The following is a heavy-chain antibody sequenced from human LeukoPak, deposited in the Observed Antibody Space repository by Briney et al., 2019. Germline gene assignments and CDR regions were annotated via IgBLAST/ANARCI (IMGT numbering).Heavy chain of an antibody. Sequence: GGSLRLSCAASGFTFSNAWMSWVRQAPGKGLEWVGRIKSKTDGGTTDYAAPVKGRFTISRDDSKNTLYLQMNSLKTEDTAVYYCTTDLDYDILTGYYVYWGQGTLVTVSS. CDR3: TTDLDYDILTGYYVY. D-gene: IGHD3-9*01. CDR2: IKSKTDGGTT. V-gene: IGHV3-15*01. J-gene: IGHJ4*02. CDR1: GFTFSNAW.